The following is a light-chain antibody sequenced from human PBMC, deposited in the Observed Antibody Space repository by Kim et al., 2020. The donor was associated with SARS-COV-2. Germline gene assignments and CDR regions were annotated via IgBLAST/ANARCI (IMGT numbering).Light chain of an antibody. CDR1: SSNMGAGFD. Sequence: RFTLSCTGSSSNMGAGFDVPWYQKLPGTAPKPPIFDNTNRPSGVPDRFSGSKSGTSASLAITGLQAEDEADYYCQSYDSSLSGYVFGTGTKVTVL. CDR3: QSYDSSLSGYV. CDR2: DNT. V-gene: IGLV1-40*01. J-gene: IGLJ1*01.